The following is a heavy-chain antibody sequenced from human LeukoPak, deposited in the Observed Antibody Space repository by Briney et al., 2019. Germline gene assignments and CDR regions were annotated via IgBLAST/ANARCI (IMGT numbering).Heavy chain of an antibody. CDR2: IIPIFGTV. D-gene: IGHD6-13*01. CDR1: GGTFSSYA. V-gene: IGHV1-69*06. J-gene: IGHJ4*02. Sequence: SVKVSCKASGGTFSSYAISWVRQAPGQGLEWMGGIIPIFGTVNYAQKFQGRVTITADKSTSTAYMELSRLRSEDTAVYYCARSSIIAAAGPYYFDYWGQGTLVTVSS. CDR3: ARSSIIAAAGPYYFDY.